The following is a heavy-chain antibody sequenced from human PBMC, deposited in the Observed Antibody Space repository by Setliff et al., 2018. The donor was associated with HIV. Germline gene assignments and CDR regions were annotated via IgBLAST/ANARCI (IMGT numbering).Heavy chain of an antibody. J-gene: IGHJ6*02. V-gene: IGHV1-18*01. D-gene: IGHD3-10*01. Sequence: EASVKVSCKASGYTFTNYGISWVRQAPGQGLEWLGWISAYNGNTNYVQKLQGRVTMTTDTSTDTAYMELRSLRSDDTAVYYCARDSGGINVLLWFGELLSTEYYYGLDVWGQGTTVTVSS. CDR2: ISAYNGNT. CDR3: ARDSGGINVLLWFGELLSTEYYYGLDV. CDR1: GYTFTNYG.